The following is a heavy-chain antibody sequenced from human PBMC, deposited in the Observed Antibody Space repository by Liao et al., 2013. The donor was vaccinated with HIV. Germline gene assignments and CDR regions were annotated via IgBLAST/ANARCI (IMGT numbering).Heavy chain of an antibody. V-gene: IGHV4-59*10. D-gene: IGHD3-3*01. CDR1: GGSFSGYY. J-gene: IGHJ4*02. CDR3: ARSPAIFGVVIIN. CDR2: IYTSGST. Sequence: QVQLQQWGAGLLKPSETLSLTCAVYGGSFSGYYWSWIRQPAGKGLEWIGRIYTSGSTNYNPSLKSRVTISVDTSKNQFSLKLSSVTAADTAVYYCARSPAIFGVVIINWGQGTLVTVSS.